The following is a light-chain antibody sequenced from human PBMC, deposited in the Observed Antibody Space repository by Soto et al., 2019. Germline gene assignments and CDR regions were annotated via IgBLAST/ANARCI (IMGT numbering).Light chain of an antibody. CDR2: DAS. V-gene: IGKV3-11*01. CDR3: QQRSNWPPIT. J-gene: IGKJ5*01. Sequence: EIVLTQSPASLPLSPGERATLPCRASQSVSRYLAWYQQKPGQAPRLLIYDASNRATGIPARFSGSGSGTDFTLTISSLEPEDFAVYYCQQRSNWPPITFGQGTRLEIK. CDR1: QSVSRY.